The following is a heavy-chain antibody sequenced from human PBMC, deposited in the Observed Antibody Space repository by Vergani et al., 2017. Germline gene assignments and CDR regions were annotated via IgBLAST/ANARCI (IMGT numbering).Heavy chain of an antibody. CDR3: ARAITIFGVVINYYYYMDV. Sequence: QVQLVQSGAEVKKPGSSVKVSCKASGGTFSSYAISWVRQAPGQGLEWMGGIIPNFGTANYAQKFQGRVTITADESTSTAYMELSSLRSEDTAVYYCARAITIFGVVINYYYYMDVWSKGTTVTVSS. CDR2: IIPNFGTA. D-gene: IGHD3-3*01. CDR1: GGTFSSYA. J-gene: IGHJ6*03. V-gene: IGHV1-69*01.